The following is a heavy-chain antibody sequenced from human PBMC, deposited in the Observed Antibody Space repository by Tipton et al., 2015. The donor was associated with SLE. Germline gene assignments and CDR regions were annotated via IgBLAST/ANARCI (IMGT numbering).Heavy chain of an antibody. CDR3: ASDRLPGDHDAFDI. CDR1: DYSISSGYY. V-gene: IGHV4-38-2*01. J-gene: IGHJ3*02. CDR2: IYHSEST. D-gene: IGHD7-27*01. Sequence: TLSLTCAVSDYSISSGYYWGWIRQPPGKGLEWIGNIYHSESTYYNPSLKSRVTISVDTSKNQFSLKLSSVTAADTAVYYCASDRLPGDHDAFDIWGQGTMVTVSS.